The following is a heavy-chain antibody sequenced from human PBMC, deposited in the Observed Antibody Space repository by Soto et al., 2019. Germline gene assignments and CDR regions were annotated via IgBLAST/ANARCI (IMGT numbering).Heavy chain of an antibody. CDR3: ALSLYYYESSYFDY. D-gene: IGHD3-22*01. Sequence: QITLKESGPPLVKPTQTLTLTCTFSGFSLSTSGVGVGWIRQPPGKALEWLALIYWNDDKRYSPSLKSRLTITKDTSKNQVVLTMTNMDPVDTATYYCALSLYYYESSYFDYWGQGTLVTVSS. V-gene: IGHV2-5*01. CDR1: GFSLSTSGVG. J-gene: IGHJ4*02. CDR2: IYWNDDK.